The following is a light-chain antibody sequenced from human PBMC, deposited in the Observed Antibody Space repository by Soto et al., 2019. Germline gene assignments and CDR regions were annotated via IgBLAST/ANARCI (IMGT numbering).Light chain of an antibody. J-gene: IGKJ3*01. Sequence: DIQMTQSPSSLSASVGDRVTITCQASQDISNYLNWYQQKPGKAPKLLIYDASNLETGVPSRFSGSGSGTDFTFTISSLQPEDRATYYCQQYDNLPRTFGPGTKVDIK. CDR3: QQYDNLPRT. CDR2: DAS. CDR1: QDISNY. V-gene: IGKV1-33*01.